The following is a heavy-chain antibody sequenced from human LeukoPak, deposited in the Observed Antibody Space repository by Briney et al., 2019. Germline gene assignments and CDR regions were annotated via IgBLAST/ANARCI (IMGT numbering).Heavy chain of an antibody. V-gene: IGHV1-2*02. J-gene: IGHJ5*02. CDR1: GYTFIGYY. CDR2: INPNSGGT. Sequence: ASVKVSCKASGYTFIGYYIHWVRQAPGQGLEWMGWINPNSGGTNYAQKFQGRVTMTRDRSISTAYMELSWLTSDDTAVYYCARSPYHPNTRGGYSSSWYDHWGQGTLVTVSS. CDR3: ARSPYHPNTRGGYSSSWYDH. D-gene: IGHD6-13*01.